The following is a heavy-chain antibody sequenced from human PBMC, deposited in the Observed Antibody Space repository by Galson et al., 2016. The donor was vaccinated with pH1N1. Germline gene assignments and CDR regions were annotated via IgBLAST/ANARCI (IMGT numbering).Heavy chain of an antibody. D-gene: IGHD3-9*01. CDR2: ISWNSGNI. CDR1: GFTFDDYA. Sequence: SLRLSCAASGFTFDDYAMHWVRQAPGKGLEWVSGISWNSGNIGYADSVKGRFTISRDNAKNSLYLQMNSLRAEDTALYYCAKVFGFLNGYYDYWGQGTLVTVSS. CDR3: AKVFGFLNGYYDY. J-gene: IGHJ4*02. V-gene: IGHV3-9*01.